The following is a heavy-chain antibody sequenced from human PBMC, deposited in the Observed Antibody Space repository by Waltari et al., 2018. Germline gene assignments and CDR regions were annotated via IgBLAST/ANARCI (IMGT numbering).Heavy chain of an antibody. CDR2: IIPIFGTA. CDR1: GGTFSSYA. J-gene: IGHJ3*02. Sequence: QVQLVQSGAEVKKPGSSVKVSCKASGGTFSSYAISWVRQAPGQGLEWMGGIIPIFGTANYAQKCQGRVTITTDESTSTAYMELSSLRSEDTALYYCASWSWSTRAFDIWGQGTMVTVSS. D-gene: IGHD2-8*01. CDR3: ASWSWSTRAFDI. V-gene: IGHV1-69*05.